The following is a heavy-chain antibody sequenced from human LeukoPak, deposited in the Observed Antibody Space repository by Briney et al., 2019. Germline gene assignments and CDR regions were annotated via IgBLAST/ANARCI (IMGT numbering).Heavy chain of an antibody. Sequence: ASVKVSCKASGGTFSSYAISWVRQAPGQGLEWMGGFDPEDGETIYAQKFQGRVTMTEDTSTDTAYMELSSLRSEDTAVYYCATGPGLYYYYGMDVWGQGTTVTVSS. CDR1: GGTFSSYA. CDR3: ATGPGLYYYYGMDV. D-gene: IGHD6-19*01. V-gene: IGHV1-24*01. J-gene: IGHJ6*02. CDR2: FDPEDGET.